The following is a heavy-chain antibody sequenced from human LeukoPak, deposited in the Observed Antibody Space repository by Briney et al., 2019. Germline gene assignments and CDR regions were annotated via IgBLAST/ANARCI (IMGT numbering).Heavy chain of an antibody. CDR1: GFTFSSYG. D-gene: IGHD3-10*01. CDR2: ISYDGSNK. CDR3: AKEGAGWNYYGSNWFDP. J-gene: IGHJ5*02. V-gene: IGHV3-30*18. Sequence: PGRSLRLSCAASGFTFSSYGMHWVRRAPGKGLEWVAVISYDGSNKYYADSVKGRFTISRDNSKNTLYLQMNSLRAEDTAVYYCAKEGAGWNYYGSNWFDPWGQGTLVTVSS.